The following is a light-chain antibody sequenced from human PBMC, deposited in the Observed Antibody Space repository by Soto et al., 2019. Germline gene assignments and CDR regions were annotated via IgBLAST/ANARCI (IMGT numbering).Light chain of an antibody. Sequence: QSAMTQPPSASGTPGQRVTISCSGSSSNIGSNYVYWYQQFPGTAPKLLIYKNSQRPSGGPDRFSGSKSGTSASLAISGLRSEDEADYYCAAWDDSLGGWVFGGGTKLTVL. CDR2: KNS. J-gene: IGLJ3*02. CDR1: SSNIGSNY. V-gene: IGLV1-47*01. CDR3: AAWDDSLGGWV.